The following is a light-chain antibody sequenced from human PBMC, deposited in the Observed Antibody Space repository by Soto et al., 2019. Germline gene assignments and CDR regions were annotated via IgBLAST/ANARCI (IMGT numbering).Light chain of an antibody. J-gene: IGKJ2*01. Sequence: DIALTQSPGTLSLSPGARATLSCLASQSVSSRYLAWYQQKPGQAPSVLIYEASSRATGIPDRFSGSGSGTDFTLTISRLEPEDFAVYYCQQYGSSPPYTFGQGTKVDIK. CDR3: QQYGSSPPYT. CDR1: QSVSSRY. V-gene: IGKV3-20*01. CDR2: EAS.